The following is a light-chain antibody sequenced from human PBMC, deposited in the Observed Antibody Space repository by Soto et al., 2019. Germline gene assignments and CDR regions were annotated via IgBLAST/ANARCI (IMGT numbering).Light chain of an antibody. V-gene: IGLV2-14*01. J-gene: IGLJ1*01. CDR1: SSDVGVYNY. CDR3: SPYTSSRAYV. CDR2: EVS. Sequence: QSALTQPASVSGSPGQSITISCTGTSSDVGVYNYVSWYQQQSGKAPKLMIHEVSNRPSGVSNRFSGSRSGNTASLTISGLQAEDEADYYCSPYTSSRAYVFGIGTKVTV.